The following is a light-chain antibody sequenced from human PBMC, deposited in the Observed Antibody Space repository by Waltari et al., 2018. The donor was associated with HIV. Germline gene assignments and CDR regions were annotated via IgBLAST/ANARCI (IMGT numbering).Light chain of an antibody. CDR3: DSRDSNDIHHV. CDR1: SLRTYS. J-gene: IGLJ1*01. Sequence: SEVSQDPAGSVALGETVRRKCHGDSLRTYSANSYQQKPGQAPVLVMYGKSNYASGIPDRFSSSTSGDTASLTITGAQAEDEADYYCDSRDSNDIHHVFGTGTKVTV. V-gene: IGLV3-19*01. CDR2: GKS.